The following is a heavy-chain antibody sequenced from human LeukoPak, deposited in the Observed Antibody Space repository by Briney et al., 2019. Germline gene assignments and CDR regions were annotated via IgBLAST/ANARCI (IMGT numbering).Heavy chain of an antibody. CDR2: INWNGGSI. D-gene: IGHD3-22*01. CDR3: AKASAMIVVVSKHFDY. Sequence: GGSLRLSCAASGFTFDDYGMSWVRQAPGKGLEWVSGINWNGGSIGYADSVKGRFTISRDNAKNSLYLQMNSLRAEDTAVYYCAKASAMIVVVSKHFDYWGQGTLVTVSS. CDR1: GFTFDDYG. J-gene: IGHJ4*02. V-gene: IGHV3-20*04.